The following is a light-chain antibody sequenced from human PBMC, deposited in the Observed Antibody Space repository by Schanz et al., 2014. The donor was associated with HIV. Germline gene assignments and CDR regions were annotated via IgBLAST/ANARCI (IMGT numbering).Light chain of an antibody. CDR1: QSVSSTY. CDR3: QQYDSSSYT. Sequence: EIVMTQFPGTLSLSPGERATLSCRASQSVSSTYIAWYQQKPGQAPRILIYGAYNRATGIPDRFSGSGSGTDFSLTISRLEPEDYAVYYCQQYDSSSYTYGQGTKLEIK. CDR2: GAY. J-gene: IGKJ2*01. V-gene: IGKV3-20*01.